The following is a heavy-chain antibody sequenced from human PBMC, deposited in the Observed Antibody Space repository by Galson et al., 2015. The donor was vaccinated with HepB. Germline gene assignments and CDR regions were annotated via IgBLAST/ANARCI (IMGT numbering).Heavy chain of an antibody. CDR2: ISYDGSNK. CDR3: ARESTRSSPDAFDI. V-gene: IGHV3-30-3*01. Sequence: SLRLSCAASGFTFSSYAMHWVRQAPGKGLEWVAVISYDGSNKYYADSVKGRFTISRDNSKNTLYLQMNSLRAEDTAVYYCARESTRSSPDAFDIWGQGTMVTVSS. D-gene: IGHD1-26*01. CDR1: GFTFSSYA. J-gene: IGHJ3*02.